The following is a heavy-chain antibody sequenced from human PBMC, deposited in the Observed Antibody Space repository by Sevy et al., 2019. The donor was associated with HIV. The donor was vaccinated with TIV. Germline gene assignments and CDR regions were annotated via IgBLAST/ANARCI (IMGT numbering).Heavy chain of an antibody. CDR2: ISYDGNIK. CDR1: RFTFSTYA. V-gene: IGHV3-30-3*01. CDR3: ARDGCAYTYCTGKY. J-gene: IGHJ4*02. Sequence: GGSLRLSCAASRFTFSTYAMHWVRQAPGKGLEWVSVISYDGNIKYYADSVKGRFTISIDESKNTLYLQMNSLRAEDTAVYYCARDGCAYTYCTGKYWGQGTLVTFSS. D-gene: IGHD5-18*01.